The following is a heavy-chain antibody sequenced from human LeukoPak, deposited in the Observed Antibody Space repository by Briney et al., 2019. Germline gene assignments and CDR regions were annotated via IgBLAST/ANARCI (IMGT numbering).Heavy chain of an antibody. CDR1: GFTFNDFA. CDR3: AKNLGPFDV. D-gene: IGHD3-16*01. V-gene: IGHV3-23*03. J-gene: IGHJ3*01. CDR2: IGDAGT. Sequence: PGGSLRLSCAAPGFTFNDFAMTWVRQAPGKGLEWVSSIGDAGTYYADSVKGRFTISRDNSKNMLYLQLNSLRAGDTAMYYGAKNLGPFDVRGQGTMVTVSS.